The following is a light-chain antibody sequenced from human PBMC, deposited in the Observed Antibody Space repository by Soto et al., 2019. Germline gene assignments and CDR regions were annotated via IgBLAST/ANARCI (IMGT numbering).Light chain of an antibody. CDR1: QSISSSY. Sequence: EIVLTQSPGTLSLSPGEGGTLSCRASQSISSSYLAWYQQKPGQSPRLLIYAASSRATGIPDRFSGSGSGTDFTLTISRLEPEDCAVYYCQLYGGSHMFSFGQGTKLEIK. CDR2: AAS. V-gene: IGKV3-20*01. J-gene: IGKJ2*01. CDR3: QLYGGSHMFS.